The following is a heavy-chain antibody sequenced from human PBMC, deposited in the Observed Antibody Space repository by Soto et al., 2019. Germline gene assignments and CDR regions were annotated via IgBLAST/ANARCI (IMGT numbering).Heavy chain of an antibody. CDR2: IYHSGST. D-gene: IGHD5-12*01. CDR1: SGSISSSNW. CDR3: ARVAIVATIAGPAEYNWFDP. J-gene: IGHJ5*02. V-gene: IGHV4-4*02. Sequence: SETLSLTCAVSSGSISSSNWWSWVRQPPGKGLEWIGEIYHSGSTNYNPSLKSRVTISVDKSKNQFSLKLSSVTAADTAVYYCARVAIVATIAGPAEYNWFDPWGQGTLVTVSS.